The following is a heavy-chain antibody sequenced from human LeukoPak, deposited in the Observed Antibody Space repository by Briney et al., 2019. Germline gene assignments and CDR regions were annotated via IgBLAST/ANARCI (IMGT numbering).Heavy chain of an antibody. CDR3: ATEGGWGPTDYGDHVY. CDR2: ISPYNGNT. J-gene: IGHJ4*02. CDR1: GYTXTNYG. D-gene: IGHD4-17*01. Sequence: ASVKVSCKASGYTXTNYGITWVRQAPGQGLEWMEWISPYNGNTNYPQKLQGRVTMTTDTSTSTAYMELRSLRSDDTAVYYCATEGGWGPTDYGDHVYWGQGTLVTVSS. V-gene: IGHV1-18*01.